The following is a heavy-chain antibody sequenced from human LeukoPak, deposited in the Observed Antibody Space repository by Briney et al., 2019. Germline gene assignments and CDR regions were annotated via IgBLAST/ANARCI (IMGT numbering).Heavy chain of an antibody. Sequence: PSETLSLTCTVSGGSISSYYWSWIRQPPGKGLEWIGYIYYSGSTNYNPSLKSRVTISVGTSKNQFSLKLSSVTAADTAVYYCARAHFLGYCSGGSCYNWFDPWGQGTLVTVSS. D-gene: IGHD2-15*01. CDR2: IYYSGST. J-gene: IGHJ5*02. CDR1: GGSISSYY. CDR3: ARAHFLGYCSGGSCYNWFDP. V-gene: IGHV4-59*01.